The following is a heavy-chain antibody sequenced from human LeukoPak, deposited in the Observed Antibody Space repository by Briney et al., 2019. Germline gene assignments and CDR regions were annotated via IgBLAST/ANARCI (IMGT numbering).Heavy chain of an antibody. CDR2: INPNSGGT. D-gene: IGHD6-13*01. CDR3: ATEYSSSGPSHAFDI. Sequence: APVKVSCKASGYTFTGYYMHWVRQAPGQGLEWMGWINPNSGGTNYAQKFQGRVTMTRDTSISTAYMELSRLRSDDTAVYYCATEYSSSGPSHAFDIWGQGTMVTVSS. V-gene: IGHV1-2*02. J-gene: IGHJ3*02. CDR1: GYTFTGYY.